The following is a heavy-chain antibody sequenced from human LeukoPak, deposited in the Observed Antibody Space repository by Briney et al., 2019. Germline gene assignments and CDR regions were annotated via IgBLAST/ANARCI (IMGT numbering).Heavy chain of an antibody. D-gene: IGHD6-19*01. CDR2: IIPIFGTA. CDR1: GGTFSSYA. Sequence: SVKVSCKASGGTFSSYAISWVRQAPGQGLEWMGGIIPIFGTANYAQKFQGRVTITADESTSTAYMELRSLRSDDTAVYYCAREVAGTLDYWGQGTLVTVSS. CDR3: AREVAGTLDY. J-gene: IGHJ4*02. V-gene: IGHV1-69*13.